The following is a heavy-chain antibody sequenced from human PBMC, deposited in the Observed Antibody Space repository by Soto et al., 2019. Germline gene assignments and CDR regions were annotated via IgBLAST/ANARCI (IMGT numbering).Heavy chain of an antibody. CDR3: ARDLVGYYDILTGYYDY. J-gene: IGHJ4*02. Sequence: GGSLRLSCAASGFTFSSYAMHWVRQAPGKGLEWVAVISYDGSNKYYADSVKGRFTISRDNSKNTLYLQMNSLRAEDTAVYYCARDLVGYYDILTGYYDYWGQGTLVTVSS. CDR1: GFTFSSYA. V-gene: IGHV3-30-3*01. D-gene: IGHD3-9*01. CDR2: ISYDGSNK.